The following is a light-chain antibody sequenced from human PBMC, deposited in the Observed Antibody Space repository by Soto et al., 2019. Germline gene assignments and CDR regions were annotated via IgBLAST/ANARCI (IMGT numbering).Light chain of an antibody. CDR2: DAS. V-gene: IGKV1-5*01. CDR1: QSISTW. Sequence: DIQMTQSPSTLSASVGDRVTITCRASQSISTWLAWHQQKPGKAPKVLIYDASTLQSGVPSRFSGSGSGTEFTLTISSLQPDDFATYYCQQYESYSPLTFGGGTKVDIK. J-gene: IGKJ4*01. CDR3: QQYESYSPLT.